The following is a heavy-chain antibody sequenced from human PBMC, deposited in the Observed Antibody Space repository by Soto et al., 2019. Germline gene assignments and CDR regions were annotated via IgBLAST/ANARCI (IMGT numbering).Heavy chain of an antibody. CDR3: AREMHYYGAGSWFVY. CDR2: IIPILGIA. J-gene: IGHJ4*02. V-gene: IGHV1-69*08. Sequence: QVQLVQSGAEVKKPGSSVKVSCKASGGTFSSYTISWVRQAPGQGLEWMGRIIPILGIANYAQKFQGRVTITADKFTSTAYMELSSLRSEDTAVYYCAREMHYYGAGSWFVYWGQGTLVTVSS. D-gene: IGHD3-10*01. CDR1: GGTFSSYT.